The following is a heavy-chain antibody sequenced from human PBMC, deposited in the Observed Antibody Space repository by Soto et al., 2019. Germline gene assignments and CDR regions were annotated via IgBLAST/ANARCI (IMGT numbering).Heavy chain of an antibody. CDR2: ISSSSSYT. Sequence: GGSLRLSCAASGFTFSDYYMSWIRQAPGKGLEWVSYISSSSSYTNYADSVKGRFTISRDNAKNSLYLQMNSLRAEDTAGYYWARGRYSRRDPPPTPPNWFDPWGQGTLVTVSS. J-gene: IGHJ5*02. CDR3: ARGRYSRRDPPPTPPNWFDP. V-gene: IGHV3-11*06. D-gene: IGHD6-13*01. CDR1: GFTFSDYY.